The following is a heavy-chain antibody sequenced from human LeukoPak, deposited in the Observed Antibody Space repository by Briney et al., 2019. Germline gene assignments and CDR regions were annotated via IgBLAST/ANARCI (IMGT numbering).Heavy chain of an antibody. V-gene: IGHV5-10-1*01. D-gene: IGHD6-13*01. J-gene: IGHJ4*02. Sequence: GESLRISCKGSGYSFTSYWISWVRQMPGKGLEWMGRIDPSDSYTNYSPSFQGHVTISADKSISTAYLQWSSLTASDTAMYYCARRPRQQLDFDYWGQGTLVTVFS. CDR3: ARRPRQQLDFDY. CDR2: IDPSDSYT. CDR1: GYSFTSYW.